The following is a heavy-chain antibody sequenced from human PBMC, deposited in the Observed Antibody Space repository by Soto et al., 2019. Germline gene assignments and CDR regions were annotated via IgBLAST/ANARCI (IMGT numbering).Heavy chain of an antibody. J-gene: IGHJ5*02. Sequence: GGSLRLSCAASGFTFSDYYMSWIRQAPGKGLEWVSYISSSGSTIYYADYVKGRFTISRDNAKNSLYLKMNSLRAEDTAVYYCSRLTGYSSSWYGRANWSDPWGQGTLVTVSS. CDR2: ISSSGSTI. D-gene: IGHD6-13*01. CDR3: SRLTGYSSSWYGRANWSDP. V-gene: IGHV3-11*01. CDR1: GFTFSDYY.